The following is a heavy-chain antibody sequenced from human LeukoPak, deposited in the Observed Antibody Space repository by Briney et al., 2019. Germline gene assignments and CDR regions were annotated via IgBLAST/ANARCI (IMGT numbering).Heavy chain of an antibody. CDR3: ARGKGSGWDHHAEYYYYYYYMDV. CDR2: IYHSGST. Sequence: SETLSLTCTVSGGSISNYHWSWIRQPPGKGLEWIGSIYHSGSTYYNPSLKSRVTISVDTSKNQFSLKLSSVTAADTAVYYCARGKGSGWDHHAEYYYYYYYMDVWGKGTTVTVSS. CDR1: GGSISNYH. D-gene: IGHD6-19*01. V-gene: IGHV4-38-2*02. J-gene: IGHJ6*03.